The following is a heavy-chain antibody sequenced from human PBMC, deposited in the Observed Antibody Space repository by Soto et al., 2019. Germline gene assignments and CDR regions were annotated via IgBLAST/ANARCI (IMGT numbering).Heavy chain of an antibody. V-gene: IGHV5-51*01. CDR2: IYPGDSDT. Sequence: PGESLKISCKGSGYSFTSYWIGWVRQMPGKGLEWMGIIYPGDSDTRYSPSFQGQVTISADKSISTAYLQWSSLKASDTAMYYCARGDYYDSSGYYSYYYGMDVWGQGTTVTSP. CDR1: GYSFTSYW. J-gene: IGHJ6*02. CDR3: ARGDYYDSSGYYSYYYGMDV. D-gene: IGHD3-22*01.